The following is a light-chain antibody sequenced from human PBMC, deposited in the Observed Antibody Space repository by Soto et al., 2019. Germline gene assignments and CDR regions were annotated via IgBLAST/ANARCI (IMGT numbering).Light chain of an antibody. J-gene: IGKJ2*01. Sequence: DIQMTQSPTSLSASVGDGFTITCRASQTVSTYLNWYQQKPGKAPKLLINAALTLQPGVPPRFSASGSGTDFTLTITGLQPEEFATYYCQESFSTLYTFGQGTRVEI. CDR1: QTVSTY. CDR3: QESFSTLYT. V-gene: IGKV1-39*01. CDR2: AAL.